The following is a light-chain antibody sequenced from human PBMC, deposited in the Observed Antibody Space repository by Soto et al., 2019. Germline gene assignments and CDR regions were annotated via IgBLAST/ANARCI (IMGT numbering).Light chain of an antibody. CDR2: GAS. J-gene: IGKJ3*01. V-gene: IGKV3-20*01. CDR1: QSVSSSF. Sequence: EMVLTQSPGTLSLSPGERATLSCRASQSVSSSFLAWYQQKPGHPPRLLIFGASRRATGIPDRFSGSGSGTDFTLTISRLEPEDFAVYYCQQYGSSLFTFGPGTKVDIK. CDR3: QQYGSSLFT.